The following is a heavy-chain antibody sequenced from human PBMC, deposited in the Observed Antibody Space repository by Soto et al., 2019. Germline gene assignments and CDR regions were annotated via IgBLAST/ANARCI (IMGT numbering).Heavy chain of an antibody. J-gene: IGHJ4*02. Sequence: QVQLVQSGAEVKKPGSSVKVSCKASGGTFSSYAISWVRQAPGQGLEWMGGIIPIFGTANYAQKFQGRVTITADESTGPAYMELSSLGSEETAVYYCARDRSLPSGTKYYFDYWGQGTLVTVSS. CDR1: GGTFSSYA. D-gene: IGHD1-26*01. V-gene: IGHV1-69*12. CDR3: ARDRSLPSGTKYYFDY. CDR2: IIPIFGTA.